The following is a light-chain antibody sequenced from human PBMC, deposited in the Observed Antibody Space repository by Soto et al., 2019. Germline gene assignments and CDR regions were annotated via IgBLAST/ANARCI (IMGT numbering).Light chain of an antibody. V-gene: IGKV3-20*01. CDR2: GSS. CDR3: QQDVYSPRK. Sequence: ENGLSQSPGTLSLSPRERATLFCRASQSVSRNYLAWYQLKPGPTHTHHIHGSSSRATGIPDRFSGSGSGTDFSLTISILYPENFAVYFFQQDVYSPRKFVQGTKV. J-gene: IGKJ1*01. CDR1: QSVSRNY.